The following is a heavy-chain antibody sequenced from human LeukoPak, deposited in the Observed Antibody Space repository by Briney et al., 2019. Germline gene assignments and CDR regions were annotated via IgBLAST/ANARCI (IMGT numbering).Heavy chain of an antibody. CDR3: ARGIVVVSATNAFDI. J-gene: IGHJ3*02. CDR1: GYSFTNYW. D-gene: IGHD2-15*01. V-gene: IGHV5-51*01. Sequence: GESLKISCQGSGYSFTNYWIGWVRQMPGKGLEWMGILYPHYSDTRYSPSFQGQVTISADKSINTAFLQWNSLKASDTAMYYCARGIVVVSATNAFDIWGLGTMVTVSS. CDR2: LYPHYSDT.